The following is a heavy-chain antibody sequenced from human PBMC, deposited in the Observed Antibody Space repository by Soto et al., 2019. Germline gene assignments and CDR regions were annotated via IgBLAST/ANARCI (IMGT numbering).Heavy chain of an antibody. V-gene: IGHV3-15*01. CDR2: IKSKTDGGTT. J-gene: IGHJ6*02. Sequence: GSLRLSCAASGFTFSNAWMSWVRLAPGKGLEWVGRIKSKTDGGTTDYAAPVKGRSTISRDDSKNTLYLQMNSLKTEDTAVYYCALLWFGGLDVWGQGTTVTVSS. CDR3: ALLWFGGLDV. D-gene: IGHD3-10*01. CDR1: GFTFSNAW.